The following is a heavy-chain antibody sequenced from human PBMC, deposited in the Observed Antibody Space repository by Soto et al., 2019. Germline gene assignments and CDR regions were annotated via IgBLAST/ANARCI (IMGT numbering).Heavy chain of an antibody. J-gene: IGHJ4*02. CDR2: IKQDRSEK. CDR3: ARVTTSGYTGYTFEY. D-gene: IGHD5-12*01. CDR1: GFTFSNYW. Sequence: EVQLVESGGGLVQPGGSLRLSCTASGFTFSNYWMSWVRQAPGKGLEWVANIKQDRSEKYYVDSVKGRFTMSRDNAKSSLYLYMNSLRVDDTAVYYCARVTTSGYTGYTFEYWGQGTLVTVSS. V-gene: IGHV3-7*03.